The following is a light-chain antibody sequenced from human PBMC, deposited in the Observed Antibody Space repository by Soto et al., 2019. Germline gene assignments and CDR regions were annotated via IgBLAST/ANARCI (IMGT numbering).Light chain of an antibody. CDR2: WAS. J-gene: IGKJ1*01. V-gene: IGKV4-1*01. CDR3: QQYYSTRT. Sequence: DIVMTQSPDSLAVSLGDRATINCKSSQSILYSSNNKNSLAWYQQKPGQPPKLIIYWASTRESGFPDRFSGSGSGTDFTLTISSLQAEDVAVYYCQQYYSTRTFGQGTKVEIK. CDR1: QSILYSSNNKNS.